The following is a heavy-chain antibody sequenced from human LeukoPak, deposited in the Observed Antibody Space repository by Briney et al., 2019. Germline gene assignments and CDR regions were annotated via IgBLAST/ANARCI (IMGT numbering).Heavy chain of an antibody. CDR1: GFTFSNYA. CDR3: ADSNYWYPIDY. V-gene: IGHV3-23*01. J-gene: IGHJ4*02. Sequence: GGSLRLSCAASGFTFSNYAMRWVRQAPGKGLEWVSSITSSGDNTYYTDSVRGRFTISRDNSKNTLYLQMHSLRAEDTALYYCADSNYWYPIDYWGQGTLVTV. CDR2: ITSSGDNT. D-gene: IGHD4-11*01.